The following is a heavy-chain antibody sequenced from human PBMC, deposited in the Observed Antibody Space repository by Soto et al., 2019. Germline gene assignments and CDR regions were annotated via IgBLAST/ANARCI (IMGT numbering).Heavy chain of an antibody. Sequence: QVQLVQSGAEVKKPGSSVKVSCQASGDTFSFYTLNWVRQAPGQGFEWVGRVNPILAMSSSAHKFQGRVSMFADKSTSTADMELRSLRSDDTAVYYCATSYGSGSSPFDYGGKGPLVTVSS. J-gene: IGHJ4*02. CDR2: VNPILAMS. D-gene: IGHD3-10*01. V-gene: IGHV1-69*02. CDR1: GDTFSFYT. CDR3: ATSYGSGSSPFDY.